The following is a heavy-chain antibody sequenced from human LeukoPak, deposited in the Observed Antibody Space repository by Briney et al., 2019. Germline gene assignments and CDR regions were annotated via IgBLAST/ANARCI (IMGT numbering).Heavy chain of an antibody. Sequence: GGSLRLSCAASGFTFDDYGMSWVRQAPGKGLEWVSGINWNGGSTGYADSVKGRFTISRDNAKNSLYLQMNSLRAEDTALYYCARDGRSGIAAAGHEYYYYYYYMDGWGKGTTVTVSS. V-gene: IGHV3-20*04. CDR2: INWNGGST. CDR3: ARDGRSGIAAAGHEYYYYYYYMDG. J-gene: IGHJ6*03. D-gene: IGHD6-13*01. CDR1: GFTFDDYG.